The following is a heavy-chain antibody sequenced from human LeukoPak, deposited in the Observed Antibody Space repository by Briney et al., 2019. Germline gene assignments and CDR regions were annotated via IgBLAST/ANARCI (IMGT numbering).Heavy chain of an antibody. CDR3: AKDRGPYYDFWSGRYDY. J-gene: IGHJ4*02. CDR1: GFTFSSYA. CDR2: ISSNGGST. V-gene: IGHV3-64*01. D-gene: IGHD3-3*01. Sequence: GGSLRLSCAASGFTFSSYAMHWVRQAPGKGLEYVSAISSNGGSTYYANSVKGRFTISRDNSKNTLYLQMNSLRAEDTAVYYCAKDRGPYYDFWSGRYDYWGQGALVTVSS.